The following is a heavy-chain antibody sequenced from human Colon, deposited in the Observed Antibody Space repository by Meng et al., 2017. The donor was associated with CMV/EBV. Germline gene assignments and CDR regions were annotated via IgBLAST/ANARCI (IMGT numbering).Heavy chain of an antibody. Sequence: SCSSGSSYWTWIRQPPGKGLEWIGYIYHNGRTNYNPSLESRVTISIDTSKNQFSLKLNSVTPADTAVYYCARDRGLLRWEPLGWFDPWGQGTLVTVSS. CDR3: ARDRGLLRWEPLGWFDP. D-gene: IGHD1-26*01. J-gene: IGHJ5*02. CDR2: IYHNGRT. CDR1: SCSSGSSY. V-gene: IGHV4-61*01.